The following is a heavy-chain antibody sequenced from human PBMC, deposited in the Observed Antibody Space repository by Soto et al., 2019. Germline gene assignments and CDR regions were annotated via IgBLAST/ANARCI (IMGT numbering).Heavy chain of an antibody. J-gene: IGHJ4*02. CDR2: IKKKTDGGTT. CDR1: GFTFSDAW. CDR3: RTQWLD. D-gene: IGHD6-19*01. Sequence: GRSLRLSCAASGFTFSDAWMSWVRQAPGKGLEWVGLIKKKTDGGTTDYAAPVKGRFTISRDDSKNTVYLQMSSLKTEDTAVYYCRTQWLDWRQGALVTVSS. V-gene: IGHV3-15*01.